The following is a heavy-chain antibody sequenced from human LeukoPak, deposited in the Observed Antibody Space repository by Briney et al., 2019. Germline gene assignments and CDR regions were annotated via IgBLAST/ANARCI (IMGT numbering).Heavy chain of an antibody. CDR2: ISGSGGST. J-gene: IGHJ4*02. V-gene: IGHV3-23*01. CDR1: GFTFSSYA. CDR3: AKVHLWFGYYFDY. D-gene: IGHD3-10*01. Sequence: SGGSLRLSCAASGFTFSSYAMSWVRQAPRKGLEWVSAISGSGGSTYYADSVKGRFTISRDNSKNTLYLQMNSLRAEDTAVYYCAKVHLWFGYYFDYWGQGTLVTVSS.